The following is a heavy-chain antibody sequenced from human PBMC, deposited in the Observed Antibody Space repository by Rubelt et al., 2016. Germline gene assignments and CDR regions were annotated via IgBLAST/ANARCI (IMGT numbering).Heavy chain of an antibody. Sequence: QVQLQQWGAGLLKPSETLSLTCAVYGGSFSGYYWSWIRQPPGKGLEWIGEINHSGSTNYNPSLKSLVTLSVDTSKNQCSRKLSSVTAADTAVYYCARGSSSSYYYYYYGMDVWGQGTTVTVSS. CDR1: GGSFSGYY. J-gene: IGHJ6*02. V-gene: IGHV4-34*01. CDR2: INHSGST. D-gene: IGHD6-6*01. CDR3: ARGSSSSYYYYYYGMDV.